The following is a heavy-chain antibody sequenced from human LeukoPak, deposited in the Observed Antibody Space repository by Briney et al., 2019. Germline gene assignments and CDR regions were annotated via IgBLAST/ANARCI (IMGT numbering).Heavy chain of an antibody. D-gene: IGHD2-2*01. CDR2: INPSGGST. CDR1: GYTFTSYY. J-gene: IGHJ4*02. V-gene: IGHV1-46*01. Sequence: ASVKVSCKASGYTFTSYYMNWVRQAPGQGLEWMGIINPSGGSTSYAQKFQGRVTMTRDTSTSTVYMELSSLRSEDTAVYYCATFTGSGYCSSTSCQRSHFDYWGQGTLVTVSS. CDR3: ATFTGSGYCSSTSCQRSHFDY.